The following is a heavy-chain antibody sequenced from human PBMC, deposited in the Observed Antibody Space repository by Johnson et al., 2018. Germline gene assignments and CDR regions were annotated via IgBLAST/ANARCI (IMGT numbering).Heavy chain of an antibody. D-gene: IGHD4/OR15-4a*01. CDR3: ARQGTMVTMDV. CDR1: GYSFTTYW. CDR2: INPDDSDT. J-gene: IGHJ6*04. Sequence: VQLVQSGAEVKKPGESLKISCKGSGYSFTTYWIGWVRQMPGKGLAWMAIINPDDSDTRYSPSFQGQVTISADKPISTAYLQWSSLKASDTAMYYCARQGTMVTMDVWGKGTTVTVSS. V-gene: IGHV5-51*04.